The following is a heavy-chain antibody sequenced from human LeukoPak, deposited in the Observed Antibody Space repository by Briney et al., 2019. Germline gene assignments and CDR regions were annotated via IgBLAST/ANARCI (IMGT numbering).Heavy chain of an antibody. Sequence: GGSLRLSCAASTLTFSSNAMSWVRQAPGKGLEWVSVIYSGGSTYYADSVKGRFTISRDNSKNTLYLQMNSLRAEDTAVYYCARDLLGSGNYFDYWGQGTLVTVSS. CDR2: IYSGGST. CDR1: TLTFSSNA. CDR3: ARDLLGSGNYFDY. D-gene: IGHD1-14*01. J-gene: IGHJ4*02. V-gene: IGHV3-66*02.